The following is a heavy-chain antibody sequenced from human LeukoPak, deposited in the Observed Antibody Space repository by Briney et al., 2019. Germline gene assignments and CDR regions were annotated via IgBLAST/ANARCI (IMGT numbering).Heavy chain of an antibody. CDR1: GFTFSDYD. V-gene: IGHV3-13*01. J-gene: IGHJ4*02. CDR3: ARVAKERVGGVYYFDY. Sequence: PGGSLRLSCAASGFTFSDYDMHWVRQPTGKGLEWVAAIGTAGDTYYTGSVKGRFTISRENAKNSLYLQMNSLRAGDTAGHYCARVAKERVGGVYYFDYWGQGTLVTVSS. D-gene: IGHD1-1*01. CDR2: IGTAGDT.